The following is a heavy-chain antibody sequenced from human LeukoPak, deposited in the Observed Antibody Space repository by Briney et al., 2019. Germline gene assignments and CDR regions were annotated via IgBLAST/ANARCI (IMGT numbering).Heavy chain of an antibody. CDR2: ISYDGSNK. V-gene: IGHV3-30*01. CDR1: GFTFSSYA. CDR3: AREGPITMIVVVAYYFDY. D-gene: IGHD3-22*01. J-gene: IGHJ4*02. Sequence: GRSLRPSCAASGFTFSSYAMHWVRQAPGKGLEWVAVISYDGSNKYYADSVKGRFTISRDNSKNTLYLQMNSLRAEDTAVYYCAREGPITMIVVVAYYFDYWGQGTLVTASS.